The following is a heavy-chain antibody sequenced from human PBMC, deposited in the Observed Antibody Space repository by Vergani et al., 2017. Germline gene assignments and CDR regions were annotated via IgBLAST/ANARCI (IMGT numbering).Heavy chain of an antibody. D-gene: IGHD3-9*01. CDR2: INPSGGHT. Sequence: QVQVVQSGAEVKKSGASVKVSCKTSGYTFRYYYLHWLRQAAGQGLEWMEIINPSGGHTNYAQKFQGRCTMTRDTSTSTVYMEVSSMSSEDTAIYYCARGDYVILRGYRYWGQGTLVTVSA. CDR3: ARGDYVILRGYRY. J-gene: IGHJ4*02. CDR1: GYTFRYYY. V-gene: IGHV1-46*03.